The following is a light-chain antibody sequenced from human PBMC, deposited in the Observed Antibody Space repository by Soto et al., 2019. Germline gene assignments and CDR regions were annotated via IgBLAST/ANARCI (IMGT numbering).Light chain of an antibody. CDR1: QSMGSN. Sequence: EIVMTQSPGTISVSPGERATLSCRASQSMGSNVAWYQQKPGQAPRLLISDASTRATGIPARFSGSGSGTEFTLTVSSLQSEDFAVYYCQQYIKRPITFGQGTRLEIK. V-gene: IGKV3-15*01. J-gene: IGKJ5*01. CDR2: DAS. CDR3: QQYIKRPIT.